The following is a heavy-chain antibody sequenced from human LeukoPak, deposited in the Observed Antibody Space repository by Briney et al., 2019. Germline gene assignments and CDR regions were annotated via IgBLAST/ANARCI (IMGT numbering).Heavy chain of an antibody. CDR2: ISSNGDST. CDR1: GFTFSSYA. CDR3: ARPGRDGYNYDAFDI. V-gene: IGHV3-64*01. D-gene: IGHD5-24*01. J-gene: IGHJ3*02. Sequence: GGSLRLSCAVSGFTFSSYAMHWVRQAPGKGLEYVSAISSNGDSTYSANCVKGRFIISGDNSKNMLYLQMGSLRPEDMAMYYCARPGRDGYNYDAFDIWGQGTMVTVSS.